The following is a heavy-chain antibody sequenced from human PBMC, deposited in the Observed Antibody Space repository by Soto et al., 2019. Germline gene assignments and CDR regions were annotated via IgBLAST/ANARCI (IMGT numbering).Heavy chain of an antibody. Sequence: EVQLVESGGGLVKPGGSLRLSCAASGFTFSSYSMNWVRQAPGKGLEWVSSISSTSSYIYYADSVNGRFTISRDNAKNSLYVQMNSLRAEDTAVYYCARAPHGITMVWGGSPTDYWGQGTLVTVSS. CDR2: ISSTSSYI. D-gene: IGHD3-10*01. CDR1: GFTFSSYS. CDR3: ARAPHGITMVWGGSPTDY. V-gene: IGHV3-21*01. J-gene: IGHJ4*02.